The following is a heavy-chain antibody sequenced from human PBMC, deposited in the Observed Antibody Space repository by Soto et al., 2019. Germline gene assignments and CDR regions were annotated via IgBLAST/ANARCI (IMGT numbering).Heavy chain of an antibody. J-gene: IGHJ4*02. D-gene: IGHD3-22*01. CDR3: AKSALDSSGSFDY. Sequence: LRLSCAASGFTFSSYGMHWVRQAPGKGLEWVAVISYDGSNKYYADSVKGRFTISRDNSKNTLYLQMNSLRAEDTAVYYCAKSALDSSGSFDYWGQGTLVTVSS. V-gene: IGHV3-30*18. CDR2: ISYDGSNK. CDR1: GFTFSSYG.